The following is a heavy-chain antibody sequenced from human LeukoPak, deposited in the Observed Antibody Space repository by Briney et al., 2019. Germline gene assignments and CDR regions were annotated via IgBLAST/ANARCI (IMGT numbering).Heavy chain of an antibody. CDR3: ARGLNAVVTPDWFDP. J-gene: IGHJ5*02. V-gene: IGHV1-8*02. CDR1: GYTFTSYD. D-gene: IGHD4-23*01. CDR2: MNPNSGNT. Sequence: GASVKVSCKASGYTFTSYDINWVRQATGQGLEWMGWMNPNSGNTGYARKFQGRVTMTRNTSISTAYMELSSLRSEDTAVYYCARGLNAVVTPDWFDPWGQGTLVTVSS.